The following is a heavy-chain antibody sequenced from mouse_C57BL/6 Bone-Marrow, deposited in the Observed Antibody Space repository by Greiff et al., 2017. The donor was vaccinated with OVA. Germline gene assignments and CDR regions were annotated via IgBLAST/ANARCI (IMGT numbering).Heavy chain of an antibody. J-gene: IGHJ2*01. CDR2: IYPGDGDT. CDR1: SYAFSSSW. Sequence: QVHVKQSGPELVKPGASVKISCKASSYAFSSSWMNWVKQRPGKGLEWIGRIYPGDGDTNYNGKFKGKATLTADKSSSTAYMQLSSLTSEDSAVYFCARHEDGYYASYFDYRGQGTTLTVSS. V-gene: IGHV1-82*01. CDR3: ARHEDGYYASYFDY. D-gene: IGHD2-3*01.